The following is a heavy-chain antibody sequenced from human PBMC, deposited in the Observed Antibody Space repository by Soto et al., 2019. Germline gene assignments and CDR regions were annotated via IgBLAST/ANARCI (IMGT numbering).Heavy chain of an antibody. CDR1: GFTFDDFA. CDR3: AKDTGNKYFQH. Sequence: EVQLVESGGGLVQPGRSLRLSCAASGFTFDDFAMHWVRQAPGQGLEWVSGISWDGGISAHADSVRGRFTISRDNAKNSLYLQMNSLRAEDTALYYCAKDTGNKYFQHWGQGTLVAVSS. J-gene: IGHJ1*01. V-gene: IGHV3-9*01. D-gene: IGHD4-4*01. CDR2: ISWDGGIS.